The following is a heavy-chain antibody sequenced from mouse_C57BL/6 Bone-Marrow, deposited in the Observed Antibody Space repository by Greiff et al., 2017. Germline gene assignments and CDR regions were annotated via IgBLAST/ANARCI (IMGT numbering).Heavy chain of an antibody. V-gene: IGHV14-4*01. D-gene: IGHD3-3*01. CDR1: GFNIKDDY. J-gene: IGHJ4*01. CDR2: IDPENGDT. Sequence: VQLQQSGAELVRPGASVKLSCTASGFNIKDDYMHWVKQRPEQGLEWIGWIDPENGDTEYASKFQGKATITADTSSNTAYLQLSNLTSEDTAVYYYTTNQLDHYYTMDYSSQSTSVSVSS. CDR3: TTNQLDHYYTMDY.